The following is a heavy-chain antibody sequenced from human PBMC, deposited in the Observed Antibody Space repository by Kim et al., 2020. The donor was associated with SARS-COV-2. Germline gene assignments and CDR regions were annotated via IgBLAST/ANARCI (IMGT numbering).Heavy chain of an antibody. CDR2: RTI. CDR3: ARGYGVTILDY. D-gene: IGHD4-17*01. Sequence: RTISDAASVRSRFTISRDKNSLYLQMNNLRDEDSAVYYCARGYGVTILDYWGQGTLVTVSS. V-gene: IGHV3-48*02. J-gene: IGHJ4*02.